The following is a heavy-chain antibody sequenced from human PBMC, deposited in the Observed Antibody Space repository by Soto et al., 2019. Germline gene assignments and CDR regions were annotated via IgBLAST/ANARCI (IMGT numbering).Heavy chain of an antibody. CDR1: GGSFSGYY. CDR3: ARGAVAATQGFYYYYYGMDV. Sequence: SETLSLTCDVYGGSFSGYYWSWIRQPPGKGLEWIGEINHSGSTNYNPSLKSRVTISVDTSKNQFSLKLSSVTAADTAVYYCARGAVAATQGFYYYYYGMDVWGQGTTVTVSS. J-gene: IGHJ6*02. D-gene: IGHD2-15*01. V-gene: IGHV4-34*01. CDR2: INHSGST.